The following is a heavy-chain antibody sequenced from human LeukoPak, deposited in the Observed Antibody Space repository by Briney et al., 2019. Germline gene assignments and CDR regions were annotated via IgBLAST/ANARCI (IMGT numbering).Heavy chain of an antibody. J-gene: IGHJ4*02. CDR1: GGSISSYY. Sequence: PSETLSLTCTVSGGSISSYYWSWIRQPPGKGLEWIGYIYYSGSTNYNPSLKSRVTISVDTSKNQFSLKLSSVTAADTAVYYCARHFEPSYFDYWGQGTLVTVSS. D-gene: IGHD3-9*01. CDR3: ARHFEPSYFDY. CDR2: IYYSGST. V-gene: IGHV4-59*08.